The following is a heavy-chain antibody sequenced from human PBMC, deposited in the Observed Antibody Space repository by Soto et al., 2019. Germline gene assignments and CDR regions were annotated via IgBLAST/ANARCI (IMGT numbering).Heavy chain of an antibody. Sequence: HVQLVESGGGVVQPGRSLRLSCAASGFTFGDFGMHWVRQAPGKGLEWVAVSSYDGVNEYHADSVRGRFTISRDNSKNTLYLQMTSLRGDDTAIYYCARDRGYGGYGYLDLWGQGTLVTVSS. D-gene: IGHD5-18*01. CDR1: GFTFGDFG. J-gene: IGHJ4*02. CDR2: SSYDGVNE. CDR3: ARDRGYGGYGYLDL. V-gene: IGHV3-30*03.